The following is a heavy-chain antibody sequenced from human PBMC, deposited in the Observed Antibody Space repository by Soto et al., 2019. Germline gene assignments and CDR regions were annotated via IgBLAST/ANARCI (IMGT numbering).Heavy chain of an antibody. CDR2: INVNSGVT. V-gene: IGHV1-2*04. J-gene: IGHJ4*02. D-gene: IGHD6-19*01. CDR1: GYTFTDYY. Sequence: QVQLVQSGAEVKKPGASVKVSCTASGYTFTDYYVHWVRQAPGQGLEWMGWINVNSGVTNLAQKFQDWVTFSRDTSVSTAYMELNSLKSAGTAVFFCARGVSGWSPFDLWGQGTLVTVSS. CDR3: ARGVSGWSPFDL.